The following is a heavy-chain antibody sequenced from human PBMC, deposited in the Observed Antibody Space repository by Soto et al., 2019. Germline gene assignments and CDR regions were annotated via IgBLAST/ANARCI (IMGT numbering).Heavy chain of an antibody. D-gene: IGHD6-19*01. J-gene: IGHJ5*02. CDR1: GGTFSSYA. Sequence: VASVKVSGKASGGTFSSYAISWVRQAPGQGLEWMGGIIPIFGTANYAQKFQGRVTITADESTSTAYMELSSLRSEDTAVYYCARDSPGGKLAVAGLFWFDPWGQGTPVTVSS. CDR2: IIPIFGTA. V-gene: IGHV1-69*13. CDR3: ARDSPGGKLAVAGLFWFDP.